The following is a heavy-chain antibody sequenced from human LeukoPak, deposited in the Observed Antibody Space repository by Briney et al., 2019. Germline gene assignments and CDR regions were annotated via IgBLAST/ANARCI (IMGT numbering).Heavy chain of an antibody. CDR3: ARVRVVVAATAVSRLFDY. J-gene: IGHJ4*02. Sequence: SETLSLTCAVYGGSFSGYYWSWIRQPPGKGLEWIGEINHSGSTNYNPSLKSRVTISVDMSKNQFSLKLSSVTAADTAVYYCARVRVVVAATAVSRLFDYWGQGTLVTVSS. CDR2: INHSGST. V-gene: IGHV4-34*01. CDR1: GGSFSGYY. D-gene: IGHD2-15*01.